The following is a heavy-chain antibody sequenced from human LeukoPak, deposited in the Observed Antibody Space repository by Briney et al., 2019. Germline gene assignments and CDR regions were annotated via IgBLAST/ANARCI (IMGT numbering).Heavy chain of an antibody. V-gene: IGHV1-2*02. Sequence: ASVNVSCKASGYTVTGYYIHWVRRAPGQGLEWMRWINPNIGGTNYAQKFQGRVTMTRDTSISTAYMDLRRLRSDDRAVYYCARDTRPYYDYVWGSYLGDAFDIWGQGTMVTVSS. D-gene: IGHD3-16*01. CDR3: ARDTRPYYDYVWGSYLGDAFDI. CDR2: INPNIGGT. J-gene: IGHJ3*02. CDR1: GYTVTGYY.